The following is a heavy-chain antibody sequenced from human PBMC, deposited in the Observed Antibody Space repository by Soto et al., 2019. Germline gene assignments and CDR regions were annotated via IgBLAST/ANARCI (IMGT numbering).Heavy chain of an antibody. J-gene: IGHJ6*02. CDR1: GGTFRTNA. CDR3: AKDKDRQQLGGNYYYIMDV. D-gene: IGHD3-10*01. CDR2: IIPIFPTP. Sequence: QVQLVQSGAEVKKPGSSVKISCKASGGTFRTNAFSWVRQAPGQGLEWMGGIIPIFPTPDYPQKFQGRVPITGDESTTTPYMELSSLRSEDTATYYCAKDKDRQQLGGNYYYIMDVWGQGTTVTVSS. V-gene: IGHV1-69*12.